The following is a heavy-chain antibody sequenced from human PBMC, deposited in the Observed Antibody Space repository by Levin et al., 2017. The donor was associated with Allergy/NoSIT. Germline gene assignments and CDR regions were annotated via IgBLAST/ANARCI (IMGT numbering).Heavy chain of an antibody. J-gene: IGHJ4*02. CDR1: GFTFSSYA. V-gene: IGHV3-23*01. CDR2: ISASDGNT. CDR3: TKVRATGVWYFDY. D-gene: IGHD1-14*01. Sequence: GGSLRLSCAASGFTFSSYAMNWVRQAPGKGLEWVSSISASDGNTYYADSVRGRFTISRDNSKNTLYLQMNSLRAEDTAVYYCTKVRATGVWYFDYWGQGALVTVSS.